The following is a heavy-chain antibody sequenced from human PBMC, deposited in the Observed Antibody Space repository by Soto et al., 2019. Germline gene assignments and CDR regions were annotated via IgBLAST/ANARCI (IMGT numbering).Heavy chain of an antibody. CDR2: INPKFGDT. J-gene: IGHJ6*02. CDR3: ARNMDYYYGRGSGNGHGV. V-gene: IGHV1-2*02. CDR1: GYTFTAYY. D-gene: IGHD3-10*02. Sequence: QVQLVQSGAEVKEPGDSVRVSCEASGYTFTAYYIHWVRQAPGQGLEWMGWINPKFGDTTYAQDFQGRVSRTRDMSISTVYMELSRLTSDDTAIYSCARNMDYYYGRGSGNGHGVWGQGTTVTVFS.